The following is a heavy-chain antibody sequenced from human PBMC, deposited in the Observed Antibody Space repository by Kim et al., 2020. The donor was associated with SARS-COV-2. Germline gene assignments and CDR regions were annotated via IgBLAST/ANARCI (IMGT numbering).Heavy chain of an antibody. V-gene: IGHV3-23*01. CDR1: GFTFTTYA. J-gene: IGHJ1*01. CDR3: AKIPYSSGWSGYFQH. CDR2: ISGSGSAT. Sequence: GGSLRLSCAASGFTFTTYAMSWVRQAPGKGLEWVSAISGSGSATYYADSVKGRFTVSRDNSKNTLYLQMNSLRAEDTAAYYCAKIPYSSGWSGYFQHWG. D-gene: IGHD6-19*01.